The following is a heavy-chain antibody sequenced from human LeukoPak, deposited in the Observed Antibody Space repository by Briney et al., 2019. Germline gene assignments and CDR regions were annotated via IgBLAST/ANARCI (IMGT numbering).Heavy chain of an antibody. J-gene: IGHJ6*02. D-gene: IGHD3-10*01. CDR1: GGSISSYY. CDR2: IYYSGST. CDR3: ARITQGLYGMDV. Sequence: SETLSLTCTVSGGSISSYYWSWIRQPPGKGLEWIGYIYYSGSTNYNPSLKSRVTISVNTSKNQFSLKLSSVTAADTAVYYCARITQGLYGMDVWGQGTTVTVSS. V-gene: IGHV4-59*08.